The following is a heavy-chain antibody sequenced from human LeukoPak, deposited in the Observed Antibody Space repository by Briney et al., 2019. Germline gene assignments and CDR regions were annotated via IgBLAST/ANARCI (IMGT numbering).Heavy chain of an antibody. Sequence: ASVKVSCKASAYTFTSYYMHWVRQAPGQGLEWMGIINPSGGSTSYAQKFQGRVTMTRDTSTSTVYMELSSLRSEDTAVYDCAVTLEWLKWGAFDIWGQGTMVTVSS. D-gene: IGHD3-3*01. CDR1: AYTFTSYY. CDR2: INPSGGST. V-gene: IGHV1-46*03. CDR3: AVTLEWLKWGAFDI. J-gene: IGHJ3*02.